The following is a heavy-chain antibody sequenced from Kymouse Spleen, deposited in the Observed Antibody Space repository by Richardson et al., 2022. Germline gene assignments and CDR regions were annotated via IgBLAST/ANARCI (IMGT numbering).Heavy chain of an antibody. Sequence: QVQLVESGGGVVQPGRSLRLSCAASGFTFSSYGMHWVRQAPGKGLEWVAVISYDGSNKYYADSVKGRFTISRDNSKNTLYLQMNSLRAEDTAVYYCAKITGTTGYYGMDVWGQGTTVTVSS. CDR3: AKITGTTGYYGMDV. J-gene: IGHJ6*02. CDR1: GFTFSSYG. V-gene: IGHV3-30*18. D-gene: IGHD1-7*01. CDR2: ISYDGSNK.